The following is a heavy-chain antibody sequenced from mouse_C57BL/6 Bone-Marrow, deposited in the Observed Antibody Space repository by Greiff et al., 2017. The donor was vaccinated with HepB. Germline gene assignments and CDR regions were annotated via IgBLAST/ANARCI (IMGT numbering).Heavy chain of an antibody. CDR1: GYTFTSYW. CDR2: IDPSDSYT. V-gene: IGHV1-50*01. Sequence: QVQLQQSGAELVKPGASVKLSCKASGYTFTSYWMQWVKQRPGQGLEWIGEIDPSDSYTNYNQKFKGKATLTVDTSSSTAYMQLSSLTSEDSAVYFCARRGSGNYDYWGQGTTLTVSS. CDR3: ARRGSGNYDY. J-gene: IGHJ2*01. D-gene: IGHD2-1*01.